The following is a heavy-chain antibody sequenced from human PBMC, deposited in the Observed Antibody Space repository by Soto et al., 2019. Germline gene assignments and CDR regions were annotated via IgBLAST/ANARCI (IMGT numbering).Heavy chain of an antibody. Sequence: TGGSLRLSXAASGFTFSNAWMSWVRQAPGKGLEWVGRIKSKTDGGTTDYAAPVKGRFTISRDDSKNTLYLQMNSLKTEDTAVYYCTFSGGSGSYYKDYWGQGTLVTVSS. V-gene: IGHV3-15*01. CDR1: GFTFSNAW. CDR2: IKSKTDGGTT. CDR3: TFSGGSGSYYKDY. J-gene: IGHJ4*02. D-gene: IGHD3-10*01.